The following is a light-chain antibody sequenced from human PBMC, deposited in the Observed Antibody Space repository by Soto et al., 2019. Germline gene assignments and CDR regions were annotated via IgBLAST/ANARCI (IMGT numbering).Light chain of an antibody. CDR1: QGISSS. CDR3: QQLNSYPWT. Sequence: DIQLTQSPSFLSASVGDRVTITCRASQGISSSLAWYQQKPGKAPKLLIYAASTLQSGVPSRFSGSGSGTEFTLTISSLQPEDFATYHCQQLNSYPWTFGQGTKVDIK. J-gene: IGKJ1*01. CDR2: AAS. V-gene: IGKV1-9*01.